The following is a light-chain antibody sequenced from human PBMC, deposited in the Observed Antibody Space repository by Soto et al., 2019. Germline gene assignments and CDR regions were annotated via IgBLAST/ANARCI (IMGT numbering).Light chain of an antibody. V-gene: IGKV2-24*01. J-gene: IGKJ2*01. Sequence: DIVMTQTPLSLPVTLGQPASISCRSSQSLENNNGNTYLSWLQQRPGQPPRLLIYKISSRFSGVPDRFSGSGAGTDFTLKISRVEVEDVGVYYCMQATQSPYTFGQGTKLEIK. CDR2: KIS. CDR1: QSLENNNGNTY. CDR3: MQATQSPYT.